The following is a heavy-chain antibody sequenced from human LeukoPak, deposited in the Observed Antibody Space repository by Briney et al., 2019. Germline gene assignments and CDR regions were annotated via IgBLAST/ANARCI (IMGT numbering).Heavy chain of an antibody. CDR3: ARGRGDY. V-gene: IGHV4-39*01. J-gene: IGHJ4*02. CDR2: IYYSGST. CDR1: GGSISSSSYY. Sequence: SETLSLTCTVSGGSISSSSYYWGWIRQPPGKGLEWIGSIYYSGSTYYNPSLKSRVTISVDTSKNQFSLKLSSVTAADTAVYYCARGRGDYWSQGTLVTVSS.